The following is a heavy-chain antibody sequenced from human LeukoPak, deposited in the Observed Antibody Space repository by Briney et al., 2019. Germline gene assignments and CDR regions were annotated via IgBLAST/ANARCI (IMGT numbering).Heavy chain of an antibody. CDR1: GFTFNRYW. CDR2: ISPDGNSA. V-gene: IGHV3-74*03. CDR3: VSLDGVYYYHMDV. Sequence: GGSLRLSCAASGFTFNRYWMHWVRQAPGKGLVWVSRISPDGNSATYADSVKGRFTISRDNAKNTLYLQMNSLRAEDSAVYYCVSLDGVYYYHMDVWGQGILVTVSS. J-gene: IGHJ6*02. D-gene: IGHD3/OR15-3a*01.